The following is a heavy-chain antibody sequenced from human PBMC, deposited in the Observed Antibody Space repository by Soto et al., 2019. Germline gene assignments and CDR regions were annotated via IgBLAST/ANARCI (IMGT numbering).Heavy chain of an antibody. CDR2: IKRDGSEM. CDR1: GFSFSSFW. Sequence: EVQLVESGGGLVKPGGSLKLSCVASGFSFSSFWMSWVRQAPGKGLEWVANIKRDGSEMYYVDSVKGRFTISRDNTKNSLYLQMNSLRVEDTAVYYCASGQATYCSCGSCALDYWGQGTLVTVSS. V-gene: IGHV3-7*01. CDR3: ASGQATYCSCGSCALDY. D-gene: IGHD2-15*01. J-gene: IGHJ4*02.